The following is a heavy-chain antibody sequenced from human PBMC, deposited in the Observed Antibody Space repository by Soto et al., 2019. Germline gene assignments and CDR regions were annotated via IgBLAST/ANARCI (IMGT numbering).Heavy chain of an antibody. V-gene: IGHV1-46*03. CDR2: INPSGGST. J-gene: IGHJ4*02. D-gene: IGHD1-26*01. Sequence: GTSVKVSCEESGYSFTSYYMHWVRQAPGQGLEWVGIINPSGGSTSYAQKFQGRVTMTRDTSTSTVYMELSSLRSEDTAVYYCARGIVITGNSQFDYWGQGTLVTVSS. CDR3: ARGIVITGNSQFDY. CDR1: GYSFTSYY.